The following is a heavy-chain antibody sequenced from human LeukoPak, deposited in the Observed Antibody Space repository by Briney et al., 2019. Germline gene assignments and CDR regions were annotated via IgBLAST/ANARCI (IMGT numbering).Heavy chain of an antibody. CDR3: ASTYYYDSSGPGDFDY. D-gene: IGHD3-22*01. CDR1: GGSISSYY. CDR2: IYTSGST. Sequence: SETLSLTCTVSGGSISSYYWSWIRQPAGKGLEWIGRIYTSGSTNYNPSLKSRVTMSVDTSKNQFSLKLSSVTAADTAVYYCASTYYYDSSGPGDFDYWGQGTLVTASS. V-gene: IGHV4-4*07. J-gene: IGHJ4*02.